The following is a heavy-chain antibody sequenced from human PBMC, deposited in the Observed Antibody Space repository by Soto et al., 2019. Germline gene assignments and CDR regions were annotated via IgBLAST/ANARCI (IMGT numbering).Heavy chain of an antibody. V-gene: IGHV1-46*01. J-gene: IGHJ4*02. CDR2: IHPDGGHT. CDR3: ARGDNDY. CDR1: GYTFTNYY. Sequence: ASVKVSCKASGYTFTNYYVQWVRQAPGQGLEWMGVIHPDGGHTTYSQKFQDRVTMTRDTFTGTIYMELGSLRSEDTAVYYCARGDNDYWGQGTLVTVS.